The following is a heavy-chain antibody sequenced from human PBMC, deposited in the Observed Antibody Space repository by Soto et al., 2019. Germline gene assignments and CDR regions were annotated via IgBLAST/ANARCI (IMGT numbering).Heavy chain of an antibody. CDR2: IYYSGST. D-gene: IGHD1-7*01. V-gene: IGHV4-39*01. CDR3: ARPGITGTTGYFDWLANYYYYGMDV. CDR1: GGSISSSSYY. Sequence: SETLSLTCTVSGGSISSSSYYWGWIRQPPGKGLEWIGSIYYSGSTYYNPSLKSRVTISVDTSKNQFSLKLSSVTAADTAVYYCARPGITGTTGYFDWLANYYYYGMDVWGQGTTVTVSS. J-gene: IGHJ6*02.